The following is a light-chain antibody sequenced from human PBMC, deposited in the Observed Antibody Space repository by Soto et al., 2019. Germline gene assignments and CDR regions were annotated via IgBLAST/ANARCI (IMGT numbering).Light chain of an antibody. CDR3: QQFYSTPGT. Sequence: DIQMTQSPSSLSASVGDRVTMSCRASQGIGTKLNWYQQKPGKAPQLLIFAASKLKSGDPSRFSGSGSGTDFTLTISSLQPEDFATYCCQQFYSTPGTFGPGTKVDIK. CDR2: AAS. V-gene: IGKV1-39*01. CDR1: QGIGTK. J-gene: IGKJ3*01.